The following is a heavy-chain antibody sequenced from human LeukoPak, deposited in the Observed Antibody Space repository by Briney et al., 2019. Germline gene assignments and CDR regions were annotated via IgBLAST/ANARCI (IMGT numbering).Heavy chain of an antibody. CDR3: ARTGQLWFRDYFDY. CDR2: ISSSSSYI. J-gene: IGHJ4*02. Sequence: GGSLRLSCAASGFTFSSYSMNWVRQTPGKGLEWVSSISSSSSYIYYADSVKGRFTISRDNAKNSLYLQMNSLRAEDTAVYYCARTGQLWFRDYFDYWGQGTLVTVSS. CDR1: GFTFSSYS. V-gene: IGHV3-21*01. D-gene: IGHD5-18*01.